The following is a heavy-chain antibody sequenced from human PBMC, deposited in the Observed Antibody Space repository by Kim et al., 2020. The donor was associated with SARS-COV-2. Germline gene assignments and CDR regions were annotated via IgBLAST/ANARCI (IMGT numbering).Heavy chain of an antibody. CDR1: GDSVTNSNYY. V-gene: IGHV4-61*03. CDR2: IYYSGTT. Sequence: SETLSLTCSVSGDSVTNSNYYWSWIRQPPGEGLEWIGYIYYSGTTNYNPSLNSQVTISLDTSKNHCSLKLTSLTAADTAMYYCARVDYLGWFDSWGRGTLVTVSS. J-gene: IGHJ5*01. CDR3: ARVDYLGWFDS. D-gene: IGHD4-17*01.